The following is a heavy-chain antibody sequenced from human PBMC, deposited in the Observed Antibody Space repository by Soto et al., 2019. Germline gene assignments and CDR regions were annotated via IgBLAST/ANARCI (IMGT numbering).Heavy chain of an antibody. J-gene: IGHJ4*02. Sequence: GGSLRLSCAASGFTFTKSSINWVRQAPGKGLEWLSSISSTTNYIYYGDSMKGRLTISRDNAKNSLYLVINSLSAEDTAVYYCAGESEELASNFDYWGQGTLVTVSS. CDR3: AGESEELASNFDY. CDR1: GFTFTKSS. CDR2: ISSTTNYI. D-gene: IGHD1-7*01. V-gene: IGHV3-21*06.